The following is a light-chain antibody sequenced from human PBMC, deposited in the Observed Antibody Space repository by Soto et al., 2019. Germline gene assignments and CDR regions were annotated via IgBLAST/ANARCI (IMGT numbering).Light chain of an antibody. J-gene: IGLJ2*01. CDR3: SSFTESSTLVI. CDR1: NSDVGGYNY. V-gene: IGLV2-14*03. Sequence: QSALTQPASVSGSPGQSITISCTGTNSDVGGYNYVSWYQQYPGKAPKLMIYDVSNRPSGVSNRFSGSKSGNTASLTISGLQAEDEADYYCSSFTESSTLVIFGGGTKVTVL. CDR2: DVS.